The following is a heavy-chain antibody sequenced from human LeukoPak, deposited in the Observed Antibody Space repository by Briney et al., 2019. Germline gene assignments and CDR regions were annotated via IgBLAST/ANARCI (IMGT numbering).Heavy chain of an antibody. CDR2: ISYDGSKR. D-gene: IGHD3-22*01. J-gene: IGHJ4*02. CDR3: ARDYDTSGSYFDFFDY. V-gene: IGHV3-30-3*01. Sequence: GGSLRLSCAVSGFIFSNAWMNWVRQAPGKGLEWVAVISYDGSKRYYADSVKGRFTISRDNSKNAFLQMNSLRAEDTAVYYCARDYDTSGSYFDFFDYWGQGTLVTVSS. CDR1: GFIFSNAW.